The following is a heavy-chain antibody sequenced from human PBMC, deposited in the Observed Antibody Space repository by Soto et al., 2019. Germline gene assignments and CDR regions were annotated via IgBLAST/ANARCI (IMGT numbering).Heavy chain of an antibody. Sequence: GGSLRLSCAASGFTFSGSAMHWVRQASGKGLEWVGRIRSKANSYATAYAASVKGRFTISRDDSKNTAYLQMNSLKTEDTAVYYCTRHPLTVPATEDAFDIWGQGTMVTVSS. CDR3: TRHPLTVPATEDAFDI. CDR2: IRSKANSYAT. V-gene: IGHV3-73*01. J-gene: IGHJ3*02. D-gene: IGHD2-2*01. CDR1: GFTFSGSA.